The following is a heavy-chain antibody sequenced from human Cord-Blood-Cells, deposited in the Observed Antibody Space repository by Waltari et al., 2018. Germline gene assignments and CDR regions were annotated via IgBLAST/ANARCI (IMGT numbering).Heavy chain of an antibody. CDR2: IKQDGSEK. CDR1: GFAFSSYW. V-gene: IGHV3-7*01. Sequence: EVQLVESGGGLVQPGGSLRLSCAASGFAFSSYWMCWVRQAPGKGFEWVANIKQDGSEKYYGDSVKGRFTISRDNAKNSLYLQMNSLRAEDTAVYYCARELELRAFDIWGQGTMVTVSS. D-gene: IGHD1-7*01. J-gene: IGHJ3*02. CDR3: ARELELRAFDI.